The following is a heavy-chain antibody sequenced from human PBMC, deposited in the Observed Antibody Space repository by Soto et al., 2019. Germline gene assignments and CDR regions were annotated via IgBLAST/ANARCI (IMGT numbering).Heavy chain of an antibody. CDR2: ISPLKGRT. D-gene: IGHD4-17*01. CDR1: GYTFTRYG. V-gene: IGHV1-18*04. Sequence: QVQLVQSGPDLKRPGASMKVSCKASGYTFTRYGISWVRQAPGQGLEWMAWISPLKGRTQYSQKAQGRVTLSTDTSSNTAYMETTTLRVDDTAVYYCAMDYGDRPEYFKHWGQGTLVTVS. CDR3: AMDYGDRPEYFKH. J-gene: IGHJ1*01.